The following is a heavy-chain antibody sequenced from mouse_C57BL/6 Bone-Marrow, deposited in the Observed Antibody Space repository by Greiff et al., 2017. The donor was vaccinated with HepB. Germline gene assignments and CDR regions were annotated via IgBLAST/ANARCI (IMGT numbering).Heavy chain of an antibody. CDR3: ASPYGNYYYAMDY. Sequence: VQLQQSGPGLVQPSQSLSITCTVSGFSLTSYGVHWVRQSPGKGLEWLGVLWSGGSTDYNAAFISRLSISKDNSKSQVFFKMNSLQADDTAIYYCASPYGNYYYAMDYWGQGTSVTVSS. V-gene: IGHV2-2*01. CDR2: LWSGGST. J-gene: IGHJ4*01. D-gene: IGHD2-1*01. CDR1: GFSLTSYG.